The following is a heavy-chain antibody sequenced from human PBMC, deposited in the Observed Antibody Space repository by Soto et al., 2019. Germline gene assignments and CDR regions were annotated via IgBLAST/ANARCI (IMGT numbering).Heavy chain of an antibody. D-gene: IGHD6-19*01. Sequence: EVQLVESGGGLVQPGGSLRLSCAGSGFRFSSSWMSWIRQAPGKGLEWVAHINQGGSQKYYVDSAKGRFTISRDNAKTSLYLQMNNLRAEDTATYYCASWAGAADEDYFHHWGQGTLVTVSS. V-gene: IGHV3-7*03. CDR1: GFRFSSSW. CDR2: INQGGSQK. J-gene: IGHJ1*01. CDR3: ASWAGAADEDYFHH.